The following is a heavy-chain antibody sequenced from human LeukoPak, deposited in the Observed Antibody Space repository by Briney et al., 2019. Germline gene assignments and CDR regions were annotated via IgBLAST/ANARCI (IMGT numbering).Heavy chain of an antibody. CDR3: AVSGCGGFDD. V-gene: IGHV5-51*01. CDR1: GYSFTSYW. Sequence: GGSLKISCKGSGYSFTSYWIVWVRQMPGKGLEWMGIIYPGGSDTRYSASFQGQVTISTDKSISTPYLQWSSLSASDTAMYYCAVSGCGGFDDWGQGTLVTVSS. D-gene: IGHD3-16*01. J-gene: IGHJ4*02. CDR2: IYPGGSDT.